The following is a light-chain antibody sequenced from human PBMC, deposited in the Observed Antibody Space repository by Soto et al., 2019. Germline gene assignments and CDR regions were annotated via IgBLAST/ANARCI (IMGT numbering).Light chain of an antibody. CDR2: EVN. Sequence: QSALTQPPSASGSPGQSVTISCTGTSSDVGGYNYVSWYQQYPGKAPKLMIYEVNKRPSGVPDRFSGSKSGNTASLTVSGLQAEDEADYYCSSYAGNKVVFGTGTKVTVL. CDR1: SSDVGGYNY. CDR3: SSYAGNKVV. J-gene: IGLJ1*01. V-gene: IGLV2-8*01.